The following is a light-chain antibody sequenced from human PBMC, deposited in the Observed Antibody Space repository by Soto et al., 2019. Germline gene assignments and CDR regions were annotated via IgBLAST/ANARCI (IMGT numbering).Light chain of an antibody. V-gene: IGKV3-15*01. J-gene: IGKJ3*01. CDR1: QSVSSN. CDR2: GAS. CDR3: QQYNKWPLT. Sequence: EIVMTQSPATLSVSPGERVTLSCRASQSVSSNLAWYQQKPGQAPRLLIYGASTRATDIPARFSGSGSGTEFTLTISSLQSEDFAVYYCQQYNKWPLTFGPGTKVDIK.